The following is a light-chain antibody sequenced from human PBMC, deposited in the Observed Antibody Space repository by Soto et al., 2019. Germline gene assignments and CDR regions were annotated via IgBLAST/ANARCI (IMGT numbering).Light chain of an antibody. J-gene: IGKJ1*01. CDR3: QQYKTYST. CDR1: ESISSW. V-gene: IGKV1-5*03. CDR2: KAS. Sequence: DIQMTQSPSTLSAFVGDRVTITCRASESISSWLAWYQQKPGKAPNLLIYKASRLESGVPSRFSGSGSGTEFTLTISSLQPDDFATYYCQQYKTYSTFGQGTKVEIK.